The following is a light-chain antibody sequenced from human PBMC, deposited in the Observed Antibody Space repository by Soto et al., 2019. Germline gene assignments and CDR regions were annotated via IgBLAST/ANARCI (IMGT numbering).Light chain of an antibody. CDR1: QSVNSN. CDR3: KQYNTWPPFT. J-gene: IGKJ5*01. Sequence: EIMMTQSPVTLSVSPGERATLSCRASQSVNSNLAWYQQKPGQAPRLLILGASTRATGIPARFSGSGSGTEFTLTISSLQSEDFAVYYCKQYNTWPPFTFGQGTRLEIK. CDR2: GAS. V-gene: IGKV3-15*01.